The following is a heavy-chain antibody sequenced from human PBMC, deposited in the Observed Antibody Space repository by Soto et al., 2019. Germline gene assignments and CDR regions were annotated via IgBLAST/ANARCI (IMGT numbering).Heavy chain of an antibody. Sequence: PGGSLRLSCAASGFTVSSNYISWVRQAPGKGLEWVSVIYSGGSTYYADSVRGRFTISRDNAKNTLYLQMKSLRAEDTAVYYCARDPPATRHGMDVWGQGATVPVSS. CDR3: ARDPPATRHGMDV. V-gene: IGHV3-53*01. J-gene: IGHJ6*02. CDR2: IYSGGST. CDR1: GFTVSSNY.